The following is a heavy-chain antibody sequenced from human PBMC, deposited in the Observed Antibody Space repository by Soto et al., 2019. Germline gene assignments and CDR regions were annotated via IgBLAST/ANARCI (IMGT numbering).Heavy chain of an antibody. CDR2: ISAYSGNT. CDR3: ATAAYSTSWYDF. D-gene: IGHD6-13*01. J-gene: IGHJ5*02. CDR1: GYKFNIFG. Sequence: ASVKVSCKASGYKFNIFGISWVRQAPGQGLEWMGWISAYSGNTNYAQSLQGRVTMTGDTSTSTVYMELSSLRSEDTAVYYCATAAYSTSWYDFWGQG. V-gene: IGHV1-18*01.